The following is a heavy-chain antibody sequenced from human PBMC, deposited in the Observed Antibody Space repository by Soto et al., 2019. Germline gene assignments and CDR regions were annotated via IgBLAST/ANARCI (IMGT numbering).Heavy chain of an antibody. CDR2: IYYTGST. V-gene: IGHV4-30-4*01. D-gene: IGHD3-3*01. CDR3: ARDDGYYRLYDY. J-gene: IGHJ4*02. CDR1: GGSISSGDYF. Sequence: QVRLQESGPGLVKPSQTLSLTCTVSGGSISSGDYFWSWVRQPPGKGLEWIGYIYYTGSTSYNPSLKSRITMSVYTSKNQFSLKVSSVTAADTAVYFCARDDGYYRLYDYWGQGTLVTVSS.